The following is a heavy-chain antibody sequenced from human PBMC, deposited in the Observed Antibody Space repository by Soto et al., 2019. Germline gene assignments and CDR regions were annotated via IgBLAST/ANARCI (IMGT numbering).Heavy chain of an antibody. CDR2: IYHSGST. Sequence: SETLSLTCAVSGGSISSGGYSWSWIRQPPGKGLEWIGYIYHSGSTYYNPSLKSRVTISVDRSKNQFSLKLSSVTAADTAVYYCARGYYDSSGYPWAFGIWGQGTMVTVSS. CDR3: ARGYYDSSGYPWAFGI. D-gene: IGHD3-22*01. V-gene: IGHV4-30-2*01. CDR1: GGSISSGGYS. J-gene: IGHJ3*02.